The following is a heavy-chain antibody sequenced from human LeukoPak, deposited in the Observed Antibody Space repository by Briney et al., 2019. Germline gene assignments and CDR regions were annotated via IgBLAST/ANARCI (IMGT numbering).Heavy chain of an antibody. CDR2: IIPIFGTA. D-gene: IGHD6-19*01. V-gene: IGHV1-69*06. Sequence: SVKVSCKASGGTFSSYAICWVRQAPGQGLEWMGGIIPIFGTANYAQKFQGRVTITADKSTSTAYMELSSLRSEDTAVYYCARSPDYYYYYGMDVWGKGTTVTVSS. J-gene: IGHJ6*04. CDR1: GGTFSSYA. CDR3: ARSPDYYYYYGMDV.